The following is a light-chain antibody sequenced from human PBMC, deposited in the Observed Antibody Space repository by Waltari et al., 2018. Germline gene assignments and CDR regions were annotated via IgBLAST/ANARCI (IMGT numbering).Light chain of an antibody. CDR1: QRVGSSY. Sequence: EIVLTQSPGTLSLSPGERATLSCRASQRVGSSYFAWYQQKPGHAPILLIYGASSRATGIPDRISGSGSGTDFTLTLSSLEPEDFAVYYCQQHGTSPFTFGQGTKVEIK. CDR3: QQHGTSPFT. CDR2: GAS. J-gene: IGKJ2*01. V-gene: IGKV3-20*01.